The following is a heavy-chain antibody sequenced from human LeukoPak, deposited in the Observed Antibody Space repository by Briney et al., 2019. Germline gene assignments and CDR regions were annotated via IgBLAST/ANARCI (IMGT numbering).Heavy chain of an antibody. V-gene: IGHV4-59*12. CDR1: GGSISSYY. CDR3: ARAGGFFSPFGY. CDR2: IYYSGST. Sequence: SETLSLTCTVSGGSISSYYWSWIRQPPGKGLEWIGYIYYSGSTYYNPSLKSRVTISVDTPKNQFSLKLSSVTAADTAVYYCARAGGFFSPFGYWGQGTLVTVSS. D-gene: IGHD3-3*01. J-gene: IGHJ4*02.